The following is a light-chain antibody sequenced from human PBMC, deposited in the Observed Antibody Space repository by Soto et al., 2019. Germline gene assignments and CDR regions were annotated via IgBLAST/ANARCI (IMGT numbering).Light chain of an antibody. V-gene: IGLV1-47*01. CDR3: AAWDDTVRSYV. J-gene: IGLJ1*01. CDR1: ISNIATNY. Sequence: QAVVTQPPSVSGTPGQRVTISCSGGISNIATNYVHWFQQLPGTAPKVLSNRDNQRPSGVPDRFSGSKSGTSASLAISGLRYEDEAEYYCAAWDDTVRSYVFGTGTKLTVL. CDR2: RDN.